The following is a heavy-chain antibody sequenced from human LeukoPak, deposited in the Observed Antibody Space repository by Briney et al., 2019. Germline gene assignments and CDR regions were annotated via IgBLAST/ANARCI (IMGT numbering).Heavy chain of an antibody. V-gene: IGHV4-38-2*02. CDR3: ARGPLEPGGDCYYCDYMDV. D-gene: IGHD3-10*01. CDR1: GYSISSGYY. J-gene: IGHJ6*03. Sequence: SETLSLTCTVSGYSISSGYYWGWIRQSPGKGLEWIGSIFHSGNAYYNPSLKSRVTISVDTSKNQFSLKLRSVTAAATAVYYCARGPLEPGGDCYYCDYMDVWGKGTTVTVSS. CDR2: IFHSGNA.